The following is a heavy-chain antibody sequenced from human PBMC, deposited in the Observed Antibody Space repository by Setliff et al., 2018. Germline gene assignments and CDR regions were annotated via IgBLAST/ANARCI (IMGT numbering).Heavy chain of an antibody. CDR2: ISAYNDNT. V-gene: IGHV1-18*04. CDR3: AISTLSICSGGSCPNVFDV. CDR1: GYMFKSYG. J-gene: IGHJ3*01. Sequence: ASVKVSCKASGYMFKSYGINWMRQAPGQGFEWMGWISAYNDNTKSAQKFQGRITMTTDTSTSAAYMELRGLRSDDTAIYYCAISTLSICSGGSCPNVFDVWGPGTLVTVSS. D-gene: IGHD2-15*01.